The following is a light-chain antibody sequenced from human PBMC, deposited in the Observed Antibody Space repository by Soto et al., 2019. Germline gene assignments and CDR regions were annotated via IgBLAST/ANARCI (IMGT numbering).Light chain of an antibody. Sequence: DIRMTQSPTSLSASVGDRVTITCGASQSISTYLNWYHQKPGKAPKLLIYAASSLQSGVPSRFSGSGSGTDFTLTIRSLQPEDFATYYCQQSYSTSITFGQGTRLEIK. CDR1: QSISTY. CDR2: AAS. V-gene: IGKV1-39*01. CDR3: QQSYSTSIT. J-gene: IGKJ5*01.